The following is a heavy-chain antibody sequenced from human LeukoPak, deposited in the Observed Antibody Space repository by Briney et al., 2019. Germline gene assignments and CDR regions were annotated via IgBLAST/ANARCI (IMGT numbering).Heavy chain of an antibody. CDR1: KFTFSNYG. CDR2: ISASSETT. CDR3: AKRAGANSGPLDF. Sequence: GGSLRLSCADSKFTFSNYGISWVRQAPGRGPEWVSGISASSETTYYADSVKGRFTISRDSSKTILYLQMRGLRAEDTAVYFCAKRAGANSGPLDFWGRGALVTVSS. D-gene: IGHD6-25*01. J-gene: IGHJ4*02. V-gene: IGHV3-23*01.